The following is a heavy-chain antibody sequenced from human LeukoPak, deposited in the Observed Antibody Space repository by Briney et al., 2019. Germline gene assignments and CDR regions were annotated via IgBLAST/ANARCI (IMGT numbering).Heavy chain of an antibody. CDR3: AKEKNSYSSSSGQGY. D-gene: IGHD6-6*01. Sequence: PGGSLRLSCAASGFTFSSYGMHWVRQAPGKGLEWVAFIRYDGSNKYYADSVKGRLTISRDNSKNTLYLQMTSLRDDDTAVYYCAKEKNSYSSSSGQGYWGQGTLVTVSS. V-gene: IGHV3-30*02. J-gene: IGHJ4*02. CDR2: IRYDGSNK. CDR1: GFTFSSYG.